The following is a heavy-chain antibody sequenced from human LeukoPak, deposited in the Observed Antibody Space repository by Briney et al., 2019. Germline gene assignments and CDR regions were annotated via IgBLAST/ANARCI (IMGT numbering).Heavy chain of an antibody. CDR1: GFTLRTYN. Sequence: GGSLRLSCVVSGFTLRTYNMNWVRQAPGKGLEWVSMVSTDSRTIYYADSVKGRFTVSRDNAQNSLFLHMNGLRVEDTAVYYCARHTGTDRYFDAWGQGTLVTVSS. V-gene: IGHV3-21*01. CDR3: ARHTGTDRYFDA. CDR2: VSTDSRTI. J-gene: IGHJ5*02. D-gene: IGHD6-13*01.